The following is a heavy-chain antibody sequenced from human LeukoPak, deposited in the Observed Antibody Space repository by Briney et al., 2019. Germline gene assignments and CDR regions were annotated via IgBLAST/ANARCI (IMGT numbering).Heavy chain of an antibody. CDR2: IIPIFGTA. D-gene: IGHD1-26*01. CDR3: ARGRGHEWELLRTLKRRWFDP. J-gene: IGHJ5*02. V-gene: IGHV1-69*06. Sequence: GSSVKVSCKASGGTFSSYAISWVRQAPGQGLEWMGGIIPIFGTANYAQKFQGRVTITADKSTSTAYMELSSLRSEDTAVYYCARGRGHEWELLRTLKRRWFDPWGQGTLVTVSS. CDR1: GGTFSSYA.